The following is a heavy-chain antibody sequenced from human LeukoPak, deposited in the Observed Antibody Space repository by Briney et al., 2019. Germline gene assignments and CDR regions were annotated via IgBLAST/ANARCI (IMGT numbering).Heavy chain of an antibody. CDR3: ARGTRYCTNGVCYHPPFDY. CDR2: IYYSGST. CDR1: GGSISSGDYY. D-gene: IGHD2-8*01. J-gene: IGHJ4*02. Sequence: SETLSLTCTVSGGSISSGDYYWSWIRQPPGKGLEWIGYIYYSGSTYYNPSLKSRVTMSVDTSKNQFSLKLSSVTAADTAVYYCARGTRYCTNGVCYHPPFDYWGQGTLVTVSS. V-gene: IGHV4-30-4*08.